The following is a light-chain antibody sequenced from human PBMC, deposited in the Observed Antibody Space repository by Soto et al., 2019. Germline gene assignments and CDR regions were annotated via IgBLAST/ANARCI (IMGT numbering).Light chain of an antibody. Sequence: QSVLTQPPSVSGAPGQMVTISCTGSSSNIGAGYDVNWYQQLPGIAPKLLIYRNNNRPSGVPDRFSGSKSGNSASLAITGLQAEDEADYYCQSYDSSLSGYVVFGGRTKLTVL. CDR1: SSNIGAGYD. V-gene: IGLV1-40*01. CDR3: QSYDSSLSGYVV. J-gene: IGLJ2*01. CDR2: RNN.